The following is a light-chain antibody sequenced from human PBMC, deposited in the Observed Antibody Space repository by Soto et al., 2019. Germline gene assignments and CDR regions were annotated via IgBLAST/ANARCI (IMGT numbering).Light chain of an antibody. J-gene: IGKJ1*01. Sequence: DIQMTHSPSSLSASVGDRVTMTPRASQSIVTYLNWYLQKPGKAPKLLIYAASSLQSGVPSRFSGSGSGTDFTLTISSLQPEDFATYYCQQSYSTPWTFGQGTKVDI. CDR1: QSIVTY. CDR2: AAS. CDR3: QQSYSTPWT. V-gene: IGKV1-39*01.